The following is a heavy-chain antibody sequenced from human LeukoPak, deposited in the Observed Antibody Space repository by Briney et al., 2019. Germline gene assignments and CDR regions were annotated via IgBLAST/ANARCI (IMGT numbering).Heavy chain of an antibody. V-gene: IGHV4-34*01. CDR1: GGSFSGYY. CDR2: INHSGST. Sequence: SETLSLTCAVYGGSFSGYYWSWIRQPPGKGLEWIGEINHSGSTNYNPSLKSRVTISVDTSKNQFSLKLSSVTAADTAVYYCARRARQRLVRHTGGYFDYWGQGTLVTVSS. CDR3: ARRARQRLVRHTGGYFDY. J-gene: IGHJ4*02. D-gene: IGHD6-19*01.